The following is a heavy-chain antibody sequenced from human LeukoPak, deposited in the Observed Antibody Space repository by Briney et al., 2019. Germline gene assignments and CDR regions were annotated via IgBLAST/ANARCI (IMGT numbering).Heavy chain of an antibody. J-gene: IGHJ3*02. CDR2: IYYSGST. CDR3: ARTGYDIRPFDI. D-gene: IGHD5-18*01. V-gene: IGHV4-39*01. Sequence: PSETLSLTCTVSGGSISTTNYYWGWIRQPPGKDLECIGTIYYSGSTSYNPSLKSRVTISLDSSKSQFQFSLKLNSVTAADTAVYYCARTGYDIRPFDIWGQGTMVTVSS. CDR1: GGSISTTNYY.